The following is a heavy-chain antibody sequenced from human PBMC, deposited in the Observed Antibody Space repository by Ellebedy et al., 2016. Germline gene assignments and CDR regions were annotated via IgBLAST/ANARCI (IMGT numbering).Heavy chain of an antibody. D-gene: IGHD6-6*01. CDR3: ARDVSLYSSSPSFDS. CDR2: VFYGGST. CDR1: DGSVDTYY. J-gene: IGHJ4*02. V-gene: IGHV4-59*02. Sequence: SETLSLTXSVSDGSVDTYYWTWIRQSPGKGLDWIGYVFYGGSTKYNPSLRSRVTISLDTSKNQFSLRVTSVAAADTAVYYCARDVSLYSSSPSFDSWGQGTLVTVSS.